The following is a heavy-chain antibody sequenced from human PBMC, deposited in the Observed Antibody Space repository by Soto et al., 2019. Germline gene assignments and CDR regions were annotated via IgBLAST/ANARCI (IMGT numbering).Heavy chain of an antibody. J-gene: IGHJ4*02. CDR1: GLPFEDIG. Sequence: EVQLVESGGGVVRPGGSRRPPWAASGLPFEDIGMSWVGQAPGKGLEWVSGINWNGGSTGYADPVKGRFTISRDNAKNSLYLQMNSLRAEDTALYYCARLYSSGWYGPGRYWGQGTLVTVSS. CDR3: ARLYSSGWYGPGRY. V-gene: IGHV3-20*04. D-gene: IGHD6-19*01. CDR2: INWNGGST.